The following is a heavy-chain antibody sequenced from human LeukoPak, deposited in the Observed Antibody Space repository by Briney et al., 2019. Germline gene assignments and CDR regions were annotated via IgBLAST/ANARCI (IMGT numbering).Heavy chain of an antibody. V-gene: IGHV1-69*01. Sequence: SVKVSCKASGGTFSSYAISWVRQAPGQGLEWMGGIIPIFGTANYAQKFQGRVTITADESTSTAHMELSSLRSEDTAVYYCARRILTGYYRFDYWGQGTLVTVS. CDR2: IIPIFGTA. CDR1: GGTFSSYA. D-gene: IGHD3-9*01. J-gene: IGHJ4*02. CDR3: ARRILTGYYRFDY.